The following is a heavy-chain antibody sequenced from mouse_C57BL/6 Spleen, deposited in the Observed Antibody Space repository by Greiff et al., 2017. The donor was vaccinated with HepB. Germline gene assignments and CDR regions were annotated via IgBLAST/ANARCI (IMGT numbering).Heavy chain of an antibody. D-gene: IGHD1-1*01. CDR1: GYTFTSYW. V-gene: IGHV1-50*01. CDR2: FDPSDSYT. Sequence: QVQLQQPGAELVKPGASVKLSCKASGYTFTSYWMQWVKQRPGQGLEWIGEFDPSDSYTNYNQKFKGKATLTVDTSSSTAYMQLSSLTSEDSAVYYCARIGLLLRAMDYWGQGTSVTVSS. CDR3: ARIGLLLRAMDY. J-gene: IGHJ4*01.